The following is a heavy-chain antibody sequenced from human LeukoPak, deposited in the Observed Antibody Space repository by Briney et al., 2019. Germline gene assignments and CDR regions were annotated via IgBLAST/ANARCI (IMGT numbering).Heavy chain of an antibody. Sequence: KAGGSLRLSCAASGFTFSSYSMNWVRQAPGEGLEWVSYISSSSSTIYYADSVKGRFTISRDNAKNSLYLQMNSLRAEDTAVYYCARVELYYYDSSGHFDYWGQGTLVTVSS. D-gene: IGHD3-22*01. V-gene: IGHV3-48*04. CDR2: ISSSSSTI. J-gene: IGHJ4*02. CDR1: GFTFSSYS. CDR3: ARVELYYYDSSGHFDY.